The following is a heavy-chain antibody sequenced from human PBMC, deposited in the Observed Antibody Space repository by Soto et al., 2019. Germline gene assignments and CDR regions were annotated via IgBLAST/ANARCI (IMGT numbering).Heavy chain of an antibody. V-gene: IGHV3-33*01. CDR1: GCTISSYG. CDR3: ARGELGYCSGGSCLHWYFDL. Sequence: QVQLVESGGGVVQPGRSLRLSCAASGCTISSYGMHWVRQAPGKGLEWVAVIWYDGSNKYYADSVKGRFTISRDNSKNTLYLQMNSLRAEDTAVYYCARGELGYCSGGSCLHWYFDLWGRGTLVTVSS. CDR2: IWYDGSNK. D-gene: IGHD2-15*01. J-gene: IGHJ2*01.